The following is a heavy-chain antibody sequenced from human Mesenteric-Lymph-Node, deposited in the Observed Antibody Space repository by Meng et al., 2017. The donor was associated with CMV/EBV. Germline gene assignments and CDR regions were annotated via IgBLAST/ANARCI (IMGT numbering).Heavy chain of an antibody. CDR3: AKVGYHDTSGHFYYSDY. CDR1: GFTFNSHG. D-gene: IGHD3-16*02. CDR2: TRYEGDNK. Sequence: GESLKISCAASGFTFNSHGMHWVRQAPGKGLEWVAFTRYEGDNKLYADSVKGRFTISRDNSKNTLYLQMNSLRAEDTAVYYCAKVGYHDTSGHFYYSDYWGQGTLVTVSS. V-gene: IGHV3-30*02. J-gene: IGHJ4*02.